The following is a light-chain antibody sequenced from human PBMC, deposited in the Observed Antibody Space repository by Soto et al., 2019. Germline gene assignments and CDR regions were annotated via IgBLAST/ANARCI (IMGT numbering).Light chain of an antibody. Sequence: EIVLTQSPGTLSLSPGERATLSCRASQSVSSTYLAWYQQKPGQAPRLLIHGTSSRATGIPDRFSGSGSGTYFTVTISRLEPEDFAVYYCQQYGRSPYTFGQGTKLEIK. CDR1: QSVSSTY. CDR3: QQYGRSPYT. J-gene: IGKJ2*01. CDR2: GTS. V-gene: IGKV3-20*01.